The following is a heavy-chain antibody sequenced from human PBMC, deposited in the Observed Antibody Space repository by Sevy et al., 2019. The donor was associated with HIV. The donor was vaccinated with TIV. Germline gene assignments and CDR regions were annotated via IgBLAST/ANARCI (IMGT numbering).Heavy chain of an antibody. CDR3: ARLTYYYDSSGLGAFDI. V-gene: IGHV1-2*02. D-gene: IGHD3-22*01. Sequence: ASVKVSCKASGYTFTGYYMHWVRQAPGQGLEWMGWINPNSGGTNYAQKFQGRVTMTRDTSISTAYMELGRLRSDDTAVYYCARLTYYYDSSGLGAFDIWGQGTMVTVSS. J-gene: IGHJ3*02. CDR1: GYTFTGYY. CDR2: INPNSGGT.